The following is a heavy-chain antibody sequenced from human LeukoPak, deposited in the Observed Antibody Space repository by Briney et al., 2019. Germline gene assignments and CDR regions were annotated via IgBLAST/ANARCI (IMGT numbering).Heavy chain of an antibody. CDR1: GFSFTRYV. J-gene: IGHJ6*02. Sequence: WGSLCLTCVASGFSFTRYVLQWARQAPGKGLDWLAVISNDGRNEYYADSVKGRFTISRDNSKNTLYLQMNSLRAEDTAVYYCAKDNDILTRLGSAMDVWGQG. V-gene: IGHV3-30*18. CDR2: ISNDGRNE. D-gene: IGHD3-9*01. CDR3: AKDNDILTRLGSAMDV.